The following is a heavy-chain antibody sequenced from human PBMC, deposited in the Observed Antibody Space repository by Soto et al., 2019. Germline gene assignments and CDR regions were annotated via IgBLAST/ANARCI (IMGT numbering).Heavy chain of an antibody. CDR1: GGSISSGGYY. J-gene: IGHJ1*01. D-gene: IGHD4-17*01. Sequence: PSETLSLTCTVSGGSISSGGYYWSWIRQHPGKGLEWIGYIYYSGSTYYNPSLKSRVTISVGTSKNQFSLKLSSVTAADTAVYYCARVQGPDYGDYVGYFQHWGQGTLVTVSS. V-gene: IGHV4-31*03. CDR2: IYYSGST. CDR3: ARVQGPDYGDYVGYFQH.